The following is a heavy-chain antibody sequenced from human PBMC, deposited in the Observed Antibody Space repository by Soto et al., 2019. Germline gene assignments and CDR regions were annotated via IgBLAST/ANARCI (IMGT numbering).Heavy chain of an antibody. CDR1: GGSVRSSSYY. J-gene: IGHJ4*02. Sequence: QVQLQESGPGLVKPSETLSLTCTVSGGSVRSSSYYWGWIRQPPGKGLEWIGSIYYSGSTYYNPSLKSRVTISVDTSKNQFSLKLSSVTAADTAFYYCARRNYTSAWSYFDYWGQGTLVTVSS. D-gene: IGHD6-19*01. V-gene: IGHV4-39*01. CDR2: IYYSGST. CDR3: ARRNYTSAWSYFDY.